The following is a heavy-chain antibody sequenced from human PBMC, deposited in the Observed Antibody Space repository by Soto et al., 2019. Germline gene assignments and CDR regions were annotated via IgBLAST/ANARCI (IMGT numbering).Heavy chain of an antibody. V-gene: IGHV3-21*01. D-gene: IGHD1-26*01. J-gene: IGHJ4*02. CDR2: ISSSSSYI. CDR1: GFTFSSYS. CDR3: ARDSAERGSYEDDY. Sequence: GGSLRLSCAASGFTFSSYSMNWVRQAPGKGLEWVSSISSSSSYIYYADSVKGRFTISRDNAKNSLYLQMNSLRAEDTAVYYCARDSAERGSYEDDYWGQGTLVTVSS.